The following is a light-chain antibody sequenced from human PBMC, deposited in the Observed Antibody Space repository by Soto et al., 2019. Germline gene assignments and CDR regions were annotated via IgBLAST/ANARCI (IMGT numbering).Light chain of an antibody. CDR3: QQYGRA. CDR2: GAS. V-gene: IGKV3-20*01. J-gene: IGKJ3*01. Sequence: EIVLTQSPGTLSLSPGERATLSCRASQSVSSSYLAWYQQKPGQAPRLLIYGASSRATGIPDRFSGSVSGTDFTLTISRLEPEDFAVYYCQQYGRAFGPGTKVDI. CDR1: QSVSSSY.